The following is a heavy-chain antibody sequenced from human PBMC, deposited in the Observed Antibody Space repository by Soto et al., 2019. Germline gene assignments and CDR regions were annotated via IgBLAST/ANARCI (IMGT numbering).Heavy chain of an antibody. Sequence: GGSLRLSCAASGFTFSSYGMHWVRQAPGKGLEWVAVIWYDGSNKYYADSVKGRFTISRDNSKNTLYLQMNSLRAEDTAVYYWARDSGTGSFDYWGQGTLVTVSS. CDR3: ARDSGTGSFDY. V-gene: IGHV3-33*08. D-gene: IGHD1-1*01. CDR1: GFTFSSYG. CDR2: IWYDGSNK. J-gene: IGHJ4*02.